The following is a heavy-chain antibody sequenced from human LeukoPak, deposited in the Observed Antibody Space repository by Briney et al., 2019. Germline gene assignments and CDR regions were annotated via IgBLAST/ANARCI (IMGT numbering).Heavy chain of an antibody. V-gene: IGHV1-69*04. Sequence: SVKVSCKASGGTFSSYAISWVRQAPGQGLEWMGRIIPILGIANYAQKFQGRVTITADKSTSTAYMELSSLRSEDTAVYYCARDGVVVAASPSGFDYWGQGTLVTV. CDR3: ARDGVVVAASPSGFDY. CDR1: GGTFSSYA. CDR2: IIPILGIA. D-gene: IGHD2-15*01. J-gene: IGHJ4*02.